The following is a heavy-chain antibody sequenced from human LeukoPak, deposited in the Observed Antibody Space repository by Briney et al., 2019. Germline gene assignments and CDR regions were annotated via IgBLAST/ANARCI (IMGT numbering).Heavy chain of an antibody. CDR2: ISSSSSYI. J-gene: IGHJ4*02. V-gene: IGHV3-21*01. CDR1: GFTFSSYS. CDR3: ARDWSRTLDY. Sequence: GGSLRLSCAASGFTFSSYSMNWVRQAPGKGLEWVSSISSSSSYIYYADSVKGRFTTSRDNAKNSLYLQMNSLRAEDTAVYYCARDWSRTLDYWGQGTLVTVSS.